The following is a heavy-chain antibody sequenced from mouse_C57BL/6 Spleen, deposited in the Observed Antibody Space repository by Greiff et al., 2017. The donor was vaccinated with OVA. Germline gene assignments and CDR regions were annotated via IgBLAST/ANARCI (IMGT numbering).Heavy chain of an antibody. J-gene: IGHJ3*01. Sequence: EVQLQQSGPELVKPGASVKISCKASGYTFTDYYMNWVKQSHGKSLEWIGDINPNNGGTSYNQKFKGKATLTVDKSSSTAYMELRSLTSEDSAVDYCARGYYGSSPFAYWGQGTLVTVSA. CDR3: ARGYYGSSPFAY. CDR1: GYTFTDYY. V-gene: IGHV1-26*01. CDR2: INPNNGGT. D-gene: IGHD1-1*01.